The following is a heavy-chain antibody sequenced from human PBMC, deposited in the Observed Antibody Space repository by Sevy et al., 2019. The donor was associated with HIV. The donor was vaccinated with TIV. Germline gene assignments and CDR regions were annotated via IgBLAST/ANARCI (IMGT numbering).Heavy chain of an antibody. CDR2: INPNNGGT. CDR1: GYSFTGYY. CDR3: ARAPVYCRGGNCYPYHFDY. V-gene: IGHV1-2*02. D-gene: IGHD2-15*01. J-gene: IGHJ4*02. Sequence: ASVKVSCKASGYSFTGYYIHWVRQAPGQGLEWMGWINPNNGGTNYAQEFQGRVTMTRDTSISTVYTELSRLKSDDTAVYYCARAPVYCRGGNCYPYHFDYWGQGTLVTVSS.